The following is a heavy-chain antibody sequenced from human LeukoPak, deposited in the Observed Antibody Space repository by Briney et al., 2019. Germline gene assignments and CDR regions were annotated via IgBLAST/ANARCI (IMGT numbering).Heavy chain of an antibody. V-gene: IGHV4-59*01. CDR1: GGSISSYY. Sequence: SETLSLTCTVSGGSISSYYWSWIRQPPGKGLEWIGYIYYSGSTNYNPSLMSRVTISVDTSKNQFSLKLSSVTAADTAVYYCARVGAGTTPYYYYYYMDVWGKGTTVTISS. CDR2: IYYSGST. CDR3: ARVGAGTTPYYYYYYMDV. J-gene: IGHJ6*03. D-gene: IGHD1-1*01.